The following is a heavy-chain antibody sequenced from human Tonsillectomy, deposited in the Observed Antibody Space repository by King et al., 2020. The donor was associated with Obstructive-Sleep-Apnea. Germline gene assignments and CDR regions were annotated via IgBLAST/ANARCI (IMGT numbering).Heavy chain of an antibody. V-gene: IGHV4-39*07. CDR2: INYRGST. D-gene: IGHD1-26*01. Sequence: QLQESGPGLLKPSETLSLTCTVSGGSISRSGLYWGWVRQTPGKGLEWIGSINYRGSTFYNPSLKRRVTMSVDTSKNQFSLRLGSVTAADTAVYYCAGDLHSDSPNFDYWGQGTLATVSS. CDR3: AGDLHSDSPNFDY. J-gene: IGHJ4*02. CDR1: GGSISRSGLY.